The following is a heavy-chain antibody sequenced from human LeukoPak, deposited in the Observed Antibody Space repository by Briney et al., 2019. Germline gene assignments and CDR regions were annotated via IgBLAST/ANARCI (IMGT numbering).Heavy chain of an antibody. CDR3: AREGGIVGAFDP. CDR1: GFTFSSYW. Sequence: GGSLRLSCAASGFTFSSYWMHWVRQAPGKGLAWVSRINSDGSSTSYADSVKGRFTISRDNAKNTLYLQMNSLRAEDTAVYYCAREGGIVGAFDPWGQGTLVTVSP. V-gene: IGHV3-74*01. D-gene: IGHD1-26*01. CDR2: INSDGSST. J-gene: IGHJ5*02.